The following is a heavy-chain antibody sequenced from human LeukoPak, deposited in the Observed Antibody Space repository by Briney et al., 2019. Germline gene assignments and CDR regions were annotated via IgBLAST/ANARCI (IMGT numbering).Heavy chain of an antibody. J-gene: IGHJ3*02. D-gene: IGHD3-22*01. CDR1: GGTFSSYA. V-gene: IGHV1-69*13. Sequence: ASVKVSCKASGGTFSSYAISWVRQAPGQGLEWMGGIIPIFGTANYAQKFQGRVTIAADESTSTAYMELSSPRSEDTAVYYCARDVGSSGYYRAFDIWGQGTMVTVSS. CDR3: ARDVGSSGYYRAFDI. CDR2: IIPIFGTA.